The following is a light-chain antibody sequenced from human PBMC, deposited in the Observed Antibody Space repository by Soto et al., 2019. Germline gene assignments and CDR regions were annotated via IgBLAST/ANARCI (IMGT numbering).Light chain of an antibody. V-gene: IGKV3-20*01. J-gene: IGKJ3*01. CDR3: QQYSSSPPEFT. CDR2: GAS. Sequence: EIVLTQSPGTLSLSPGERATLSCRASQSISSNYLAWYQQRPGQAPRLLIFGASYRATGIPDRFSGSGSGTDFTLTINRLEPEDFAVYYCQQYSSSPPEFTFGPGTKVDSK. CDR1: QSISSNY.